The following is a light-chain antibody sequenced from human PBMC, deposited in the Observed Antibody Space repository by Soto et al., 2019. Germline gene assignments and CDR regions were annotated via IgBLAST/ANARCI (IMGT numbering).Light chain of an antibody. Sequence: QSALTQPASVSGSPGQSITISCTGTSSDVGSYNLVSRYQQYPGKAPKLMIYEGSKRPSGVSNRFSGSKSGNTASLTISGLQAEDEADYYCCSYAGSSTPYVFGTGTKLTVL. CDR2: EGS. J-gene: IGLJ1*01. CDR1: SSDVGSYNL. CDR3: CSYAGSSTPYV. V-gene: IGLV2-23*01.